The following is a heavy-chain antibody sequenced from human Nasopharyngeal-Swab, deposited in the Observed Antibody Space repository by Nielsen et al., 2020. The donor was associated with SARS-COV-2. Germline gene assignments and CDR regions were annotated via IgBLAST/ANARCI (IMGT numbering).Heavy chain of an antibody. CDR3: TRLRYSSGLDY. CDR1: EFTFSGSA. V-gene: IGHV3-73*01. Sequence: GGSLRLSFAAPEFTFSGSAMHWVPQASGKGLEWVGRIRSKANSYATAYAAAVRGRFTISRDDTKNTSYQQMNSLKTEDTAVYYCTRLRYSSGLDYWGQGTLVTVSS. D-gene: IGHD6-25*01. J-gene: IGHJ4*02. CDR2: IRSKANSYAT.